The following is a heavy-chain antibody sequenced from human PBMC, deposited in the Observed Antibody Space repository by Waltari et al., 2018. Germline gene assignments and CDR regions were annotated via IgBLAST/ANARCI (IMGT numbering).Heavy chain of an antibody. D-gene: IGHD3-22*01. CDR3: ARRDPYYYDSSGYYHYYYGMDV. CDR1: GGSISSSSYY. V-gene: IGHV4-39*01. J-gene: IGHJ6*02. Sequence: QLQLQESGPGLVKPSETLSLTCTVSGGSISSSSYYWGWIRQPPGKGLEWIGSIYYSGRTYYNPALKGRVTISVDTSKNQFSLKLSSLTAADTAVYDCARRDPYYYDSSGYYHYYYGMDVWGQGTTVTVSS. CDR2: IYYSGRT.